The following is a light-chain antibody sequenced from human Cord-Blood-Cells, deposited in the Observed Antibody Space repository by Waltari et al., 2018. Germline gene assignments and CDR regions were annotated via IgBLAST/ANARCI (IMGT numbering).Light chain of an antibody. CDR1: SSNIGAGYD. Sequence: QSVLTQPPSVSGAPGQRVTISCTGSSSNIGAGYDVHWYQQLPGTAPKLLIYGNSSRPSGVPDRFSGSKSGTSASLAITGLQAEDEADYDCQSYDSSLSGPVVFGGGTKLTVL. CDR2: GNS. V-gene: IGLV1-40*01. J-gene: IGLJ2*01. CDR3: QSYDSSLSGPVV.